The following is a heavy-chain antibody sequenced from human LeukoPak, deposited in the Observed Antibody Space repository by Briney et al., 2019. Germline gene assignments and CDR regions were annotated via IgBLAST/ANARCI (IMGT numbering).Heavy chain of an antibody. CDR1: GFTFSSYG. D-gene: IGHD5-12*01. CDR3: ARGPSGYHNT. CDR2: ISGSGGST. J-gene: IGHJ4*02. Sequence: GGSLRLSCAASGFTFSSYGMSWVRQAPGKGLEWVSAISGSGGSTYYADSVKGRFTISRDNSKNTLYLQMNSLRAEDTAVYYCARGPSGYHNTGGQGTLVTVSS. V-gene: IGHV3-23*01.